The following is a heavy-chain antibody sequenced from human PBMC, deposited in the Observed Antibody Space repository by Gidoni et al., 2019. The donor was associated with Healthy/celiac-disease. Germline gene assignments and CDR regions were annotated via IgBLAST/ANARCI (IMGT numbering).Heavy chain of an antibody. Sequence: EVQLVESGGGLVKPGGPLRISCAASGFTFSSYSMNWVPQAPGKGLVWVSSISSSSSYIYYADSVKGRFTISRDNAKNSLYLQMNSLRAEDTAVYYCASISGSYGYWGQGTLVTVSS. CDR2: ISSSSSYI. V-gene: IGHV3-21*01. D-gene: IGHD1-26*01. CDR3: ASISGSYGY. J-gene: IGHJ4*02. CDR1: GFTFSSYS.